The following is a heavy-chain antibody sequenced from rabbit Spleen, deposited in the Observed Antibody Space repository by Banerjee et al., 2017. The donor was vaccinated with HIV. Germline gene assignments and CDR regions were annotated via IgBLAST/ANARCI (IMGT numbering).Heavy chain of an antibody. Sequence: QSLEESGGDLVKPGASLTITCTASGFSFSSSYYMCWVRQAPGKGLEWIACINIVTGKSVYASWAEGRFIMSRTSSTTVTLQMTSLTAADTATYFCARDLVAVIGWNFNLWGQGTLVTVS. D-gene: IGHD1-1*01. J-gene: IGHJ4*01. CDR3: ARDLVAVIGWNFNL. V-gene: IGHV1S40*01. CDR1: GFSFSSSYY. CDR2: INIVTGKS.